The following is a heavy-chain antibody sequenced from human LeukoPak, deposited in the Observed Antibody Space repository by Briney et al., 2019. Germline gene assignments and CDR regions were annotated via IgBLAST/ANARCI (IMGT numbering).Heavy chain of an antibody. CDR2: ISAWGDNT. V-gene: IGHV3-23*01. J-gene: IGHJ4*02. Sequence: GGSLRLSCAASGFTFSAYAMSWVRQAPGKGLEWVSGISAWGDNTYSADSVRGRFTISRDNSKNTLYLQMNSLRVEDTAVYYCAKDGGTVTSYYFDSWGLGTLVTVSS. CDR3: AKDGGTVTSYYFDS. CDR1: GFTFSAYA. D-gene: IGHD4-11*01.